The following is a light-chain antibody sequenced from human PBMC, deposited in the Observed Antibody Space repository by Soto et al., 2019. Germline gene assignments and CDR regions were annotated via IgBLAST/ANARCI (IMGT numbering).Light chain of an antibody. Sequence: QSALTQPASVSGSPGQSITISCTGTSSDVGGYNYVSWYQQHPGKAPKLMIYEVSNRPSGVSNRFSGSKSGNTASLTISGLQDEDEAEYYCSSHTGTSALVVFGGGTKLTVL. V-gene: IGLV2-14*01. CDR2: EVS. J-gene: IGLJ2*01. CDR1: SSDVGGYNY. CDR3: SSHTGTSALVV.